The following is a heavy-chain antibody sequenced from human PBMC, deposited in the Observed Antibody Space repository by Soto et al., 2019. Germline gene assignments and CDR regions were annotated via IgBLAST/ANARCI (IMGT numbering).Heavy chain of an antibody. Sequence: GGSLRLSCAASGFTFSSYGMHWVRQAPGKGLEWVAVIWYDGSNKYYADSVKGRFTISRDNSKNTLYLQMNSLRAEDTAVYYCAREKVVPAAGHTGYFDYWGQGTLVTVSS. J-gene: IGHJ4*02. V-gene: IGHV3-33*01. D-gene: IGHD2-2*01. CDR2: IWYDGSNK. CDR3: AREKVVPAAGHTGYFDY. CDR1: GFTFSSYG.